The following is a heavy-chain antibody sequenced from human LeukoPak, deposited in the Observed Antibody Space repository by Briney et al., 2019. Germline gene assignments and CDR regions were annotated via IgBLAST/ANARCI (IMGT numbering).Heavy chain of an antibody. V-gene: IGHV4-39*02. CDR3: ASEPGYRSSWYLEHFDY. Sequence: SETLSLTCTVSGGSISTSTSHYWGWIRQPPGKALEWIGSIYYSGTTYHNPSLKSRITISVDTSKNYFSLKLSSVTAADTAVYYCASEPGYRSSWYLEHFDYWGQGTLVTVSS. CDR1: GGSISTSTSHY. D-gene: IGHD6-13*01. CDR2: IYYSGTT. J-gene: IGHJ4*02.